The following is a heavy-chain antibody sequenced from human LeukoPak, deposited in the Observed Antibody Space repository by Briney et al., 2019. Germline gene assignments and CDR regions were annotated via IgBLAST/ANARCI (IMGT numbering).Heavy chain of an antibody. D-gene: IGHD6-6*01. V-gene: IGHV4-4*07. CDR3: AREDGDY. CDR2: IYSSGST. Sequence: SETLSLTCTVSGASITSFHWTWIRQPAGKGLEWIGLIYSSGSTIYNSSLQSRVAMSVDMTKNQLSLKLSSVTAADTAMYYCAREDGDYWGQGTLVTVSS. CDR1: GASITSFH. J-gene: IGHJ4*02.